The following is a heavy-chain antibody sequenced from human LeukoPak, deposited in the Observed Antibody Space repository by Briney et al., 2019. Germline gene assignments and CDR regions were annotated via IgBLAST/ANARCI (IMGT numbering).Heavy chain of an antibody. D-gene: IGHD3-3*01. V-gene: IGHV1-2*02. CDR3: ARVGPSLRFLEWLGFDI. Sequence: ASVKVSCKASGYTFTGYYMHWVRQAPGQGLEWMGWINPNSGGTNYAQKFQGRVTMTRDTSISTAYMELSRLRSDDTAVYYCARVGPSLRFLEWLGFDIWGQGTMVTVSS. CDR1: GYTFTGYY. J-gene: IGHJ3*02. CDR2: INPNSGGT.